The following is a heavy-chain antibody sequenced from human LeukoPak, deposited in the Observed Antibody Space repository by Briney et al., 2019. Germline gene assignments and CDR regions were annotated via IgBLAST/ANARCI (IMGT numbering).Heavy chain of an antibody. CDR2: ISAGGGST. V-gene: IGHV3-23*01. J-gene: IGHJ5*02. CDR1: GLTFSDYS. CDR3: AKWCCGGSGGKWFDP. D-gene: IGHD3-10*01. Sequence: GGSLRLSCAASGLTFSDYSMTWVRQAPGKGLFWVSGISAGGGSTYYADSVKGRFTISRDNSRSTLYLQMNSLRAEDTAVYYCAKWCCGGSGGKWFDPWGQGTLVTVSS.